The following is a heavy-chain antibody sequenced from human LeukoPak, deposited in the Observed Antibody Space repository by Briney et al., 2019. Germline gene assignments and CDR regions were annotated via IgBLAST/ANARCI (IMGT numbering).Heavy chain of an antibody. CDR3: ARCLGYSYGYGHYYYYMDV. J-gene: IGHJ6*03. V-gene: IGHV4-39*01. Sequence: SETLSLTCTVSGGSISSSSYYWGWIRQPPGKGLEWLGSIYYSGSTYYNPSLKSRVTISVDTSKNQFSLKLSSVTAADTAVYYCARCLGYSYGYGHYYYYMDVWGKGTTVTVSS. D-gene: IGHD5-18*01. CDR2: IYYSGST. CDR1: GGSISSSSYY.